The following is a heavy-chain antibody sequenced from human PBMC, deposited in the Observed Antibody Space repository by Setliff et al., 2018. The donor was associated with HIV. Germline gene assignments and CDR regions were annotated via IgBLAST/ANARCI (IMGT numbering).Heavy chain of an antibody. CDR2: INHSGST. CDR1: GGSFSGYY. J-gene: IGHJ5*02. Sequence: PSETLSLTCAVYGGSFSGYYWSWIRQPPGKGLEWIGEINHSGSTNYNASLKSRLAISSDTSKNQFSLNLSSVIAADTAIYFCARFTVVVFGAGEPSWFDPWGQGILVTVSS. V-gene: IGHV4-34*01. CDR3: ARFTVVVFGAGEPSWFDP. D-gene: IGHD2-15*01.